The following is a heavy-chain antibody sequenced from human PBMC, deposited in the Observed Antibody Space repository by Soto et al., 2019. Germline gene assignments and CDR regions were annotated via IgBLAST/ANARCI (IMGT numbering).Heavy chain of an antibody. D-gene: IGHD6-19*01. CDR2: IYSIGNT. CDR1: GDSIKSGAY. CDR3: RRSSRYSTDV. V-gene: IGHV4-38-2*02. J-gene: IGHJ6*02. Sequence: SETLSLTCTVSGDSIKSGAYWGWIRQPPGKGLEWIGSIYSIGNTYYNPSLKSGVTISADTSKNQFSLNLISVTAADTAVYYCRRSSRYSTDVWGQGITVTVSS.